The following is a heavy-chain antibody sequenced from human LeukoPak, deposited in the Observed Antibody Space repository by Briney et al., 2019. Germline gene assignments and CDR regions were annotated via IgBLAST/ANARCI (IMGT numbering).Heavy chain of an antibody. CDR2: ISANSGYI. Sequence: GGSLRLSCAASGFTFSDYYMSWIRQAPGKGLEWVSYISANSGYIKFADSVRGRFTISRDNAKNSLYLQMNSLRAEDTAVYYCARSLEQWVADYWGQGTLVTVSS. CDR3: ARSLEQWVADY. V-gene: IGHV3-11*06. J-gene: IGHJ4*02. D-gene: IGHD6-19*01. CDR1: GFTFSDYY.